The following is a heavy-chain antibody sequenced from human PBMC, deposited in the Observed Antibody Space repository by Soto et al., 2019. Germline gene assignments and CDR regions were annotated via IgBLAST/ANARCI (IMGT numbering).Heavy chain of an antibody. CDR3: ARAVAVAADFDY. Sequence: QVQLVQSGAEEKKPGASVKVSCKASGYTFTGYAMHWVRQAPGQRLEWLGWINAGNGNTTYSQKFPGRVTITRDTSASTSYMELSSLRSEDTAVYYCARAVAVAADFDYWGQGTLVTVSS. CDR2: INAGNGNT. CDR1: GYTFTGYA. D-gene: IGHD6-19*01. J-gene: IGHJ4*02. V-gene: IGHV1-3*05.